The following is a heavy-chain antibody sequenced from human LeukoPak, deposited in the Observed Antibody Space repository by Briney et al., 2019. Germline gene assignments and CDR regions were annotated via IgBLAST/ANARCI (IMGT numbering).Heavy chain of an antibody. CDR3: ARVSYDSSGYYSSAFAFDI. D-gene: IGHD3-22*01. CDR2: IYTSGST. J-gene: IGHJ3*02. V-gene: IGHV4-61*02. CDR1: GGSISSGSYY. Sequence: SQTLSLTCTVSGGSISSGSYYWSWIRQPAGTGLEWIGRIYTSGSTNYNPSLKSRVTISVDTSKKQFSLKLSSVTAADTAVYYCARVSYDSSGYYSSAFAFDIWGQGTMVTVSS.